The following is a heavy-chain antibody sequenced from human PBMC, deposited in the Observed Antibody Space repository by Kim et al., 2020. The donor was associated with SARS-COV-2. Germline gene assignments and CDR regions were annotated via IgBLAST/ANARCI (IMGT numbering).Heavy chain of an antibody. CDR2: GTIT. V-gene: IGHV3-74*01. Sequence: GTITDYADSVGALYTISRDNSKNMVYLQMNSLGAEDTALYYCTTAFEYWGQGTLVTVSS. J-gene: IGHJ4*02. CDR3: TTAFEY.